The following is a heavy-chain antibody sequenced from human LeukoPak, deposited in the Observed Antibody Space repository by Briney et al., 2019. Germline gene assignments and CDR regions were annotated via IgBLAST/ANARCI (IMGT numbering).Heavy chain of an antibody. CDR1: GGSISSYY. Sequence: SETLSLTCTVSGGSISSYYWSWIRQPPGKGLEWIGYIYYSGSTNYNPSLKSRVTISVDTSKNQFSLKLSSVTAADTAVYYCARVHSSGWYYFDYWGQGTLVTVSS. CDR3: ARVHSSGWYYFDY. D-gene: IGHD6-19*01. J-gene: IGHJ4*02. V-gene: IGHV4-59*08. CDR2: IYYSGST.